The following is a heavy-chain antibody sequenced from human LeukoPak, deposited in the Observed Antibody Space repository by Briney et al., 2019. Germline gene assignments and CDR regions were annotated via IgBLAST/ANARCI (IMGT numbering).Heavy chain of an antibody. CDR1: GGSISSYY. J-gene: IGHJ4*02. Sequence: SETLSLTCTVSGGSISSYYWSWIRQPPGKGLEWIGYIYYSGTTNYSPSLKSRVTMSVDTSKNQFSLKLSSVTAADTAVYYCARETSRDFWSGYYFDYWGQGTLVTVSS. D-gene: IGHD3-3*01. CDR2: IYYSGTT. CDR3: ARETSRDFWSGYYFDY. V-gene: IGHV4-59*12.